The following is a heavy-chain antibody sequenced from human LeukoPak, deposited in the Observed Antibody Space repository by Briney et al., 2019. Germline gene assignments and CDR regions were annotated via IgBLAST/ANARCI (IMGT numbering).Heavy chain of an antibody. CDR3: AKDLSYGDPVI. V-gene: IGHV3-23*01. CDR1: GFTFSSYG. CDR2: ISNSGGST. J-gene: IGHJ3*02. D-gene: IGHD4-17*01. Sequence: PGGSLRLSCAASGFTFSSYGMSWVRQAPGKGLEWVSAISNSGGSTYYADSVTGRFTISRDNSKNTLYLQMNSRRAEDTAVYYCAKDLSYGDPVIWGQGTMVTVSS.